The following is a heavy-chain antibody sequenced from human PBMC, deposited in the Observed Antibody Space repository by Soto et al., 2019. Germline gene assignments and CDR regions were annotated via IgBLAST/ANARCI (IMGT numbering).Heavy chain of an antibody. CDR2: ISYDGSNK. CDR3: ARVPAKGLD. CDR1: GFTFSSYA. J-gene: IGHJ4*02. V-gene: IGHV3-30-3*01. Sequence: QVQLVESGGGVVQPGRSLRLSCAASGFTFSSYAMHWVRQAPGKGLEWVAVISYDGSNKYYADSVKGRFTISRDNSKNTLYLQMNSLGAEDTAVYYCARVPAKGLDWGQGTLVTVSS.